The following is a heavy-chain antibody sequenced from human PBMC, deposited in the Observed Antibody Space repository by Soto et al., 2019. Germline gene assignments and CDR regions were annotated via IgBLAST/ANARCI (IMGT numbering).Heavy chain of an antibody. CDR3: GSDHYGFNSIDY. J-gene: IGHJ4*02. CDR1: GFTFSSYW. D-gene: IGHD4-17*01. CDR2: IRGDGGYT. Sequence: EVQLVESGGGLVHPGGSLRLSCAASGFTFSSYWMHWVRQAPGKGLVHVSRIRGDGGYTDHAESVKGRFTISRDNAKNTLYLQMNSLRVEDTAVYYCGSDHYGFNSIDYCGQGNLVTVSS. V-gene: IGHV3-74*01.